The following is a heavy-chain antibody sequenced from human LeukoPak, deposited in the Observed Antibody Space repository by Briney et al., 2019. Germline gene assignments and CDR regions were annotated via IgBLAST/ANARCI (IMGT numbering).Heavy chain of an antibody. Sequence: GASVKVSCKASGGTFSSYAISWVRQAPGQGLEWMGGIIPIFGTANYAQKFQGRVTITADESTSTAYMELSSLRSEDTAVYYWARVSQEKTKLRFLGFDYWGQGTLVTVSS. CDR2: IIPIFGTA. CDR1: GGTFSSYA. CDR3: ARVSQEKTKLRFLGFDY. J-gene: IGHJ4*02. D-gene: IGHD3-3*01. V-gene: IGHV1-69*13.